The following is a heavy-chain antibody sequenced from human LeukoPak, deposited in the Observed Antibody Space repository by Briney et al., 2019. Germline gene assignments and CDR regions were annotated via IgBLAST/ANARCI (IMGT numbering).Heavy chain of an antibody. CDR1: GGSISNYY. Sequence: PSETLSLTCTVSGGSISNYYWSWIRQPPGKGLEWIGFIYYSGSTNYNPSLKSRVTISVDTSKNQFSLKLSSVTAADTAVYYCARTFSSSWHHFDYWGQGTL. V-gene: IGHV4-59*08. CDR2: IYYSGST. CDR3: ARTFSSSWHHFDY. D-gene: IGHD6-13*01. J-gene: IGHJ4*02.